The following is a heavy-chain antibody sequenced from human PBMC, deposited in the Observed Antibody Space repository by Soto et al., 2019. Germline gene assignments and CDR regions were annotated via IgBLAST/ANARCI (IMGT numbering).Heavy chain of an antibody. CDR3: ARDRDYGDYDS. Sequence: QVQLQESGPGLVKPSETLSLTCTVSGGSMRSYYWTWIRQPPGKGLEWLGCISYTGNTNYNPSLKSRVTISVDSSNNQFSLRLNSVTAAYTALYYCARDRDYGDYDSWGQGTLVTVSS. J-gene: IGHJ4*02. CDR2: ISYTGNT. D-gene: IGHD4-17*01. V-gene: IGHV4-59*01. CDR1: GGSMRSYY.